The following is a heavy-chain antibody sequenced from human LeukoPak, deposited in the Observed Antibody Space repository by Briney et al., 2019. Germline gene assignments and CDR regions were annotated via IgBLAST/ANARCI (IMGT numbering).Heavy chain of an antibody. CDR2: IIPIFGTA. CDR3: ARGTYYDFWSGYY. J-gene: IGHJ4*02. V-gene: IGHV1-69*05. CDR1: GGTFSSYA. Sequence: ASVKVSCKASGGTFSSYAISWVRQAPGQGLEWMGGIIPIFGTANYAQKFQGRVTITTDESTSTAYMELSSLRSEGTAVYYCARGTYYDFWSGYYWGQGTLVTVSS. D-gene: IGHD3-3*01.